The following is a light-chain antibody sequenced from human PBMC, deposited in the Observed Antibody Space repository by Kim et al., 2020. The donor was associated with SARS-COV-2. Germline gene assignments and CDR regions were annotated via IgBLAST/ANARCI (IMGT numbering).Light chain of an antibody. V-gene: IGLV2-18*02. CDR1: SSDVGSYTR. CDR2: EVS. J-gene: IGLJ1*01. Sequence: GQSVTISCTGTSSDVGSYTRVSWYQQPPGTAPKLLIYEVSNRPTGVPDRFFGSKSGNTASLTISGLQAEDEADYYCSSYANSDTFVFGSGTKVTVL. CDR3: SSYANSDTFV.